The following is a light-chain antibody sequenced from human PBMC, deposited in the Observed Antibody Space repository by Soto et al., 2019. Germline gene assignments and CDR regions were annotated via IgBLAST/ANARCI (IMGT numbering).Light chain of an antibody. CDR2: GAS. J-gene: IGKJ1*01. V-gene: IGKV3-20*01. Sequence: EIVLTQSPGTLSLSPVERATLSCRASQSVSSSYVAWYQQKPGQAPRLLIYGASSRATGIPDRFSGRGSGTDFTLTISRLEPEDFAVYYCQQYGSSPRTFGQGTKVDIK. CDR1: QSVSSSY. CDR3: QQYGSSPRT.